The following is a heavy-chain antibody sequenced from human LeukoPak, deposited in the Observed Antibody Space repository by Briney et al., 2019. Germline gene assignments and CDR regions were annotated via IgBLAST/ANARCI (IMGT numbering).Heavy chain of an antibody. J-gene: IGHJ4*02. V-gene: IGHV4-34*01. CDR3: ARGTAGRFLEWLSTRQCFDY. CDR2: INHSGST. CDR1: GGSFSGYY. Sequence: SETLSLTCAVYGGSFSGYYWSWIRQPPGKGLEWIGEINHSGSTNYNPSLKSRVTISVDTSKNQFSLKLSSVTAADTAVYYCARGTAGRFLEWLSTRQCFDYWGQGTLVTVSS. D-gene: IGHD3-3*01.